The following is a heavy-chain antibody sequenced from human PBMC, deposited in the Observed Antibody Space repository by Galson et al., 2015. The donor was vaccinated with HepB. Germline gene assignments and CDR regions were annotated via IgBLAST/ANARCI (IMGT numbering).Heavy chain of an antibody. V-gene: IGHV1-2*04. Sequence: SVKVSCKASGCTFTGYYMHWVRQAPGQGLEWMGWINPNSGGTNYAQKFQGWVTMTRDTSISTAYMELSRLRSDDTAVYYCARGKTPYGSGSYELGYWGQGTLVTVSS. CDR1: GCTFTGYY. D-gene: IGHD3-10*01. CDR2: INPNSGGT. CDR3: ARGKTPYGSGSYELGY. J-gene: IGHJ4*02.